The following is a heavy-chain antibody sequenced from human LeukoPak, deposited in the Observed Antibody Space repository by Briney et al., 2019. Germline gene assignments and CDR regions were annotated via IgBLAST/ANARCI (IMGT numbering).Heavy chain of an antibody. CDR2: INHSGST. CDR3: ATYAGRDSSSFAQNY. V-gene: IGHV4-34*01. D-gene: IGHD6-6*01. J-gene: IGHJ4*02. CDR1: GGSFSGYY. Sequence: KPSETLSLTCAVYGGSFSGYYWSWIRQPPGKGLEWIGEINHSGSTNYNPSLKSRVTTSVDTSKNQFSLKLSSVTAADTAVYYCATYAGRDSSSFAQNYWGQGTLVTVSS.